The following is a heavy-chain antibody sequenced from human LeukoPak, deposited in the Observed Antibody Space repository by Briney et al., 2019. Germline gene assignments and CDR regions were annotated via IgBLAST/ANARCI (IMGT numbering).Heavy chain of an antibody. CDR2: INHSGST. CDR1: GGSFSGYY. V-gene: IGHV4-34*01. CDR3: ARGVERMGLDY. D-gene: IGHD5-24*01. J-gene: IGHJ4*02. Sequence: SETLPLTCAVYGGSFSGYYWSWIRQPPGKGLEWIGEINHSGSTNYNPSLKSRVTISVDTSKNQFSLKLSSVTAADTAVYYCARGVERMGLDYWGQGTLVTVSS.